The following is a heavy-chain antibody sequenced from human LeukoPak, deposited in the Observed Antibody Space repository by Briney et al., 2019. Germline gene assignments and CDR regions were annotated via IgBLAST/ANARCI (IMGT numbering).Heavy chain of an antibody. CDR1: GGSISSGGYY. J-gene: IGHJ4*02. D-gene: IGHD3-10*01. Sequence: PSETLSLTCTVSGGSISSGGYYWSWIRQPPGKGLEWIGYIYHSGSTYYNPSLKSRVTISVDGSKNQFSLKLSSVTAADTAVYYCAREPKVRGYDYWGQGTLVTVSS. CDR2: IYHSGST. CDR3: AREPKVRGYDY. V-gene: IGHV4-30-2*01.